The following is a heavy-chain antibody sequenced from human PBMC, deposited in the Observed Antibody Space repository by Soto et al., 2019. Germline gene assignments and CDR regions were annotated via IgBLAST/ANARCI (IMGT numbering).Heavy chain of an antibody. CDR2: ISYDGSNK. D-gene: IGHD3-22*01. Sequence: GGSMRLSCAASGFTFSSYGMHWVRQAPGKGLEWVAVISYDGSNKYYADSVKGRFTISRDNSKNTLYLQMNSLRAEDTAVYYCAKDVRDYYDSSGYYYQNFQHWGQGTLVTVSS. J-gene: IGHJ1*01. V-gene: IGHV3-30*18. CDR3: AKDVRDYYDSSGYYYQNFQH. CDR1: GFTFSSYG.